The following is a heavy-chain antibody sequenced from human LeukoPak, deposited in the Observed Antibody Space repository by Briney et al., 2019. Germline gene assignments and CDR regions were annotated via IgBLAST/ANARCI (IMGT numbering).Heavy chain of an antibody. J-gene: IGHJ4*02. D-gene: IGHD3-22*01. CDR2: MNPNSGNT. Sequence: GASVKVSCKASGYTFTSYDINWVRQATRQGLEWMGWMNPNSGNTGYAQKFQGRVTMTRNTSISTAYMELSSLRSEDTAVYYCARGLRTYYYDSSGYSPPAYWGQGTLVTVSS. CDR3: ARGLRTYYYDSSGYSPPAY. CDR1: GYTFTSYD. V-gene: IGHV1-8*01.